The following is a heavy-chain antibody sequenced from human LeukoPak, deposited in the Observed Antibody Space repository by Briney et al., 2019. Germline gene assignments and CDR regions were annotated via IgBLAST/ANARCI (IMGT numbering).Heavy chain of an antibody. CDR1: GGSISSSSYY. J-gene: IGHJ5*02. CDR3: ARIGYCSGGSCS. V-gene: IGHV4-39*07. CDR2: IYHSGST. D-gene: IGHD2-15*01. Sequence: SETLSLTCTVSGGSISSSSYYWGWIRQPPGKGLEWIGSIYHSGSTYYNPSLKSRVTISVDTSKNQFSLKLSSVTAADTAVYYCARIGYCSGGSCSWGQGTLVTVSS.